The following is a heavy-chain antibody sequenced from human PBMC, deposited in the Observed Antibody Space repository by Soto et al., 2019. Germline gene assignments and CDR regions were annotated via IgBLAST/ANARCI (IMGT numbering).Heavy chain of an antibody. V-gene: IGHV3-48*03. CDR2: ISSSGSTI. CDR3: AREGYSYGYFDY. J-gene: IGHJ4*02. CDR1: GFTFSSYE. Sequence: GGSLRLSCAASGFTFSSYEMNWVRQAPGKGLEWVSYISSSGSTIYYADSVKGRFTISRDNAKNSLHLQMNSLRAEDTAVYYCAREGYSYGYFDYWGQGTLVTVSS. D-gene: IGHD5-18*01.